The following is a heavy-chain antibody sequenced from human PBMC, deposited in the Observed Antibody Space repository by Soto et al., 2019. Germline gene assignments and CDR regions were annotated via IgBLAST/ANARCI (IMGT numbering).Heavy chain of an antibody. D-gene: IGHD6-19*01. V-gene: IGHV1-3*01. CDR1: KYTFTNYA. CDR3: ARDSYSGWYSLDY. Sequence: ASVKVSCKASKYTFTNYAIHWVRQAPGQRLEWMGWINAGNGNTNYAQKLQGRVTMTADTSTSTAYMELRSLRSDDTAVYYCARDSYSGWYSLDYWGQGTLVTVSS. J-gene: IGHJ4*02. CDR2: INAGNGNT.